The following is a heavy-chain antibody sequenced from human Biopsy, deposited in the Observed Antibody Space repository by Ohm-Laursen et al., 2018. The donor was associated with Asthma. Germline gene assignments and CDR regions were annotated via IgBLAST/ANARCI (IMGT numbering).Heavy chain of an antibody. CDR2: ISSSSSTI. V-gene: IGHV3-48*02. Sequence: GSLRLSCSAFGFTFSGYSMNWVRQAPGKGLEWVSYISSSSSTIYYADSVKGRFTISRDNAKNSLYLQMNSLRDEDTAVYYCARDYGGNSGYYYGMDVWGQGTTVTVSS. CDR1: GFTFSGYS. CDR3: ARDYGGNSGYYYGMDV. J-gene: IGHJ6*02. D-gene: IGHD4-23*01.